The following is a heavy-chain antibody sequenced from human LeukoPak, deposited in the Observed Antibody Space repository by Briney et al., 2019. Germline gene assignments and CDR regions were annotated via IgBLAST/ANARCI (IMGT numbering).Heavy chain of an antibody. J-gene: IGHJ5*02. CDR3: AKRKGYSGYDKWFDP. V-gene: IGHV3-23*01. D-gene: IGHD5-12*01. Sequence: GGSLRLSCAASGFTFSSYAMSWVRQAPGKWLEWVSAISGSGGSTYYADSVKGRFTISRDNSKNTLYLQMNSLRAEDTAVYYCAKRKGYSGYDKWFDPWGQGTLVTVSS. CDR1: GFTFSSYA. CDR2: ISGSGGST.